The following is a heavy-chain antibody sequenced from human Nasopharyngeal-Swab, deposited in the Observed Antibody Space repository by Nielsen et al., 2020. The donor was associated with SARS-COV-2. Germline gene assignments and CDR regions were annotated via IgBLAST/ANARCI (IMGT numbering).Heavy chain of an antibody. D-gene: IGHD1-7*01. V-gene: IGHV4-34*01. J-gene: IGHJ3*02. CDR2: INHSGST. CDR3: ARGEGITGTTPGAFDI. Sequence: RQAPGKGLEWIGEINHSGSTNYNPSLKSRVTISVDTSKNQFSLKLSSVTAADTAVYYRARGEGITGTTPGAFDIWGQGTMVTVSS.